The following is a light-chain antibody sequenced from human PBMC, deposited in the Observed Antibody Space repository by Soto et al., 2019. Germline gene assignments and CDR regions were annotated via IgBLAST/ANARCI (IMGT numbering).Light chain of an antibody. CDR2: AAS. CDR1: QSISSY. J-gene: IGKJ2*01. CDR3: QQSYGTPYT. Sequence: DIQMTQSPSSLSASVGDRVTITCRASQSISSYLNWYQQKPGKAPKLLIYAASSLQSGVPSRFSGSRSGTDFTLTISSLQPEDFATYYCQQSYGTPYTFGQGTKLEIK. V-gene: IGKV1-39*01.